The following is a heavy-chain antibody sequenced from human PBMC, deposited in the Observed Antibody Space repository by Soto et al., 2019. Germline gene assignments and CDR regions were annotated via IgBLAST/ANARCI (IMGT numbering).Heavy chain of an antibody. CDR1: GYTFTSYA. CDR2: INAGNGNT. J-gene: IGHJ4*02. D-gene: IGHD1-1*01. CDR3: ARQGLELEMGDY. Sequence: QVQLVQSGAEVKKPGASVKVSCKASGYTFTSYAMHWVRQAPGQRLEWMGWINAGNGNTKYSQKFQGRVTITRDTFESTAYMDLSSLRSEDTAVYYCARQGLELEMGDYWGQGTLVTVSS. V-gene: IGHV1-3*01.